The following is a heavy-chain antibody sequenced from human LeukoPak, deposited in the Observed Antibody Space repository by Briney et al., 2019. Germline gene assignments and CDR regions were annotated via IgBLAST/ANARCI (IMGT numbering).Heavy chain of an antibody. CDR1: GGSISSSSYY. D-gene: IGHD3-10*01. Sequence: SGTLSLTCTVSGGSISSSSYYWGWIRQPPGQGLEWIGSIYYSGRTYYNPSLKSRVTISVDTSKNQFSLKLNSVTAADTAVYYCARRGGSGSYYIDYWGQGTLVTVSS. CDR2: IYYSGRT. J-gene: IGHJ4*02. V-gene: IGHV4-39*01. CDR3: ARRGGSGSYYIDY.